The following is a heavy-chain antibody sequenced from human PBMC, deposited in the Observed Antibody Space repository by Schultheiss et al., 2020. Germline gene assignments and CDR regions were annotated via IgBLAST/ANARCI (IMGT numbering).Heavy chain of an antibody. D-gene: IGHD2-2*01. Sequence: GGSLRLSCAASGFTFSDYYMSWIRQAPGKGLEWVSYISSSGSTLYYADSVKGRFTISRDNAKNSMYLQMNSLRAEDAAVYFCARDLLDTSTSDYWGQGTLVTVSS. V-gene: IGHV3-11*01. CDR1: GFTFSDYY. CDR2: ISSSGSTL. J-gene: IGHJ4*02. CDR3: ARDLLDTSTSDY.